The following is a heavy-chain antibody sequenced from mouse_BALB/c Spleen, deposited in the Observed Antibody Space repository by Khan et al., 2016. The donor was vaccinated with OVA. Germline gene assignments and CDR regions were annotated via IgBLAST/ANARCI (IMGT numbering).Heavy chain of an antibody. V-gene: IGHV1-76*01. CDR3: AREEALYYFDY. D-gene: IGHD3-2*02. CDR1: GYIFTNYW. Sequence: VELVESGAELVRPGASVKLSCKPSGYIFTNYWIHWVKQRSGQGLEWIARIYPGTDNTYYNENLKDKATLTADKSSSTAYMQLSSLKSEDSAVYFCAREEALYYFDYWGQGTTLTVSS. J-gene: IGHJ2*01. CDR2: IYPGTDNT.